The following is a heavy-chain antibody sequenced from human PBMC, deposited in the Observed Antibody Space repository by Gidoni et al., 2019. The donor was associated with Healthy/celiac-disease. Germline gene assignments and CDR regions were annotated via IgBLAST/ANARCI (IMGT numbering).Heavy chain of an antibody. CDR1: GFTFSSYS. D-gene: IGHD2-2*01. CDR3: ARDLGHTLNIVVVPAALAY. V-gene: IGHV3-48*01. Sequence: EVQLVESGGGLVQPGGPLRLSCAASGFTFSSYSMNWFRHAPGKGLEWVSYISRSSSTIYYADSVKGRFTISRDNAKNSLYLQMNSLRAEDTAVYYCARDLGHTLNIVVVPAALAYWGQGTLVTVSS. J-gene: IGHJ4*02. CDR2: ISRSSSTI.